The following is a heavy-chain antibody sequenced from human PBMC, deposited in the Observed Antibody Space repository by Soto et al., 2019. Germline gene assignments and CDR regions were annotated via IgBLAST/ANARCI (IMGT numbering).Heavy chain of an antibody. CDR1: GYTFTSYA. CDR3: EVTTGF. Sequence: GASVKVSCKASGYTFTSYAISWVRQAPGQGLEYMGWVSPENRNAGYAPQFRGRVSMTTDTSISTAYLELTNLTYEDTAVYYCEVTTGFWGQGTMVTVSS. V-gene: IGHV1-18*01. J-gene: IGHJ4*02. CDR2: VSPENRNA. D-gene: IGHD1-1*01.